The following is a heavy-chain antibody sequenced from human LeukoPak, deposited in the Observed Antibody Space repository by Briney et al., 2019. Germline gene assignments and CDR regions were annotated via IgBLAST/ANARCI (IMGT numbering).Heavy chain of an antibody. CDR3: ASSSSWYSGLDY. Sequence: GGSLRLSCAASGFTFSSYSMNWVRQAPGKGPEWVSSISSRSSYIYYADSVKGRFTISRDNSKNTLYLQMNSLRAEDTAVYYCASSSSWYSGLDYWGQGTLVTVSS. CDR2: ISSRSSYI. CDR1: GFTFSSYS. D-gene: IGHD6-13*01. V-gene: IGHV3-21*04. J-gene: IGHJ4*02.